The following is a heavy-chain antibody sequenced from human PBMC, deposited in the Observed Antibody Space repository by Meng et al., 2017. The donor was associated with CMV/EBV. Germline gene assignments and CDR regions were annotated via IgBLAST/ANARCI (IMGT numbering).Heavy chain of an antibody. CDR1: GFTFSNAW. Sequence: GGSLRLSCAASGFTFSNAWMSWVRQAPGKGLEWVANIKQDGSEKYYVDSVKGRFTISRDNAKNSLYLQMNSLRAEDTAVYYCVRGAYSSSSSPLFFGYYYGMDVWGQGTTVTVSS. D-gene: IGHD6-6*01. V-gene: IGHV3-7*04. CDR3: VRGAYSSSSSPLFFGYYYGMDV. J-gene: IGHJ6*02. CDR2: IKQDGSEK.